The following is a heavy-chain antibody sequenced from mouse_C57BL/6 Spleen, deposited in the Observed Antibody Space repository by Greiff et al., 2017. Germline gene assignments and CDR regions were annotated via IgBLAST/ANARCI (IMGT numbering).Heavy chain of an antibody. V-gene: IGHV1-82*01. CDR3: ARDYGSSFDY. D-gene: IGHD1-1*01. Sequence: QVQLQQSGPELVKPGASVKISCKASGYAFSSSWMNWVKQKPGKGLEWIGRIYPGDGDTNYNGKFKGKATLTADQSSSTAYMQLSSLTSEDSAVFFCARDYGSSFDYWGQGTTLTVSS. CDR2: IYPGDGDT. CDR1: GYAFSSSW. J-gene: IGHJ2*01.